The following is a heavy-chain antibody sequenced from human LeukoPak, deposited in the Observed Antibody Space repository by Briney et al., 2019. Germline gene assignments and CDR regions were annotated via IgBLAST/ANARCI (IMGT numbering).Heavy chain of an antibody. Sequence: ASVKVSCKASGYTFTGYYIHWVRQAPGQGLEWMGWINPNSGVTNYAQNFQGRVTMTRDTSISTAYMELSRLTSDDTAVYYCARRGAVPVEYLQYWGLGTLVTVSS. V-gene: IGHV1-2*02. J-gene: IGHJ1*01. CDR2: INPNSGVT. D-gene: IGHD6-19*01. CDR3: ARRGAVPVEYLQY. CDR1: GYTFTGYY.